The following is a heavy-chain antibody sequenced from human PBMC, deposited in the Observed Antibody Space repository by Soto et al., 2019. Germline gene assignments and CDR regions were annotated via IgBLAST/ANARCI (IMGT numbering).Heavy chain of an antibody. Sequence: PGESLKISCAASGFTVSRNYMNWVRQAPGKGLEWVSLIYSGGDTYYADSVKGRFTISRDNSKNTLYLQMNSLRAEDTAVYYCARDATPYDFCSGNYGMDVWAQGNTVTVSS. CDR2: IYSGGDT. CDR1: GFTVSRNY. D-gene: IGHD3-3*01. J-gene: IGHJ6*02. V-gene: IGHV3-66*01. CDR3: ARDATPYDFCSGNYGMDV.